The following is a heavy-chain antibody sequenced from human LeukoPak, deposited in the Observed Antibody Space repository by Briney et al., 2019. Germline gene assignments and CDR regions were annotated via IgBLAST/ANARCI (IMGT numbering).Heavy chain of an antibody. J-gene: IGHJ4*02. CDR3: AKYLYSNYYPA. D-gene: IGHD4-11*01. Sequence: GGSLRLSCAASGFTLSSYAMSWVRQGPGKGLEWVSAISVSGNTYHADSVKGRFTISRDNSKNTLYLQMNSLRAEDTAVYYCAKYLYSNYYPAWGQGTLVTVSS. CDR2: ISVSGNT. CDR1: GFTLSSYA. V-gene: IGHV3-23*01.